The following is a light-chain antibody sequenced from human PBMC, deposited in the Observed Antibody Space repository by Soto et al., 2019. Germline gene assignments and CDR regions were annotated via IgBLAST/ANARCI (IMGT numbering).Light chain of an antibody. CDR3: QQYGSSLWT. V-gene: IGKV1-39*01. Sequence: DIQMTQSPSPLSASVGDRVTITCRASQTISTYLNWYQQKPGKAPKLLIYGASSLQSGVPSRFSGSGSGTDFTLTISRLEPEDFAVYYCQQYGSSLWTFGQGTKVDI. CDR2: GAS. CDR1: QTISTY. J-gene: IGKJ1*01.